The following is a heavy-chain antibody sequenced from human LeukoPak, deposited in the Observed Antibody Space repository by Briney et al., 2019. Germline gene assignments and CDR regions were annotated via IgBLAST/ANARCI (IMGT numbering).Heavy chain of an antibody. Sequence: GGSLRLSCAASGFTFSNAWMTWVRRAPGRGRGWVGGIKGKTDGGTTDYAAPVKGRFTISRDDSKNTLYLQMNSLKTEDTAVYYCTTAWYDILTGTEYFHHWGQGTLVTVSS. V-gene: IGHV3-15*01. CDR2: IKGKTDGGTT. CDR3: TTAWYDILTGTEYFHH. J-gene: IGHJ1*01. CDR1: GFTFSNAW. D-gene: IGHD3-9*01.